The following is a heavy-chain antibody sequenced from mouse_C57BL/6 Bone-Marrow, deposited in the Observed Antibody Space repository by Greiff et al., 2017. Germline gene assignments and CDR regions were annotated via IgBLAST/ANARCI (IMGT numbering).Heavy chain of an antibody. J-gene: IGHJ2*01. CDR1: GFTFSSYG. D-gene: IGHD4-1*01. CDR3: ARLGSFDY. CDR2: ISSGGSYT. Sequence: DVKLVESGGDLVKPGGSLKLSCAASGFTFSSYGMSWVRQTPDKRLEWVATISSGGSYTYYPDSVKGRFTISRDNAKNTLYLQMSSLKSEDTAMYYCARLGSFDYWGQGTTLTVSS. V-gene: IGHV5-6*02.